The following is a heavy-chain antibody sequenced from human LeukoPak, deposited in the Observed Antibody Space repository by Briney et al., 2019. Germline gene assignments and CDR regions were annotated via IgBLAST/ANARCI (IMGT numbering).Heavy chain of an antibody. D-gene: IGHD6-6*01. Sequence: AGGSLRLSCAASGFTFSSYAMSWVRQAPGKGLEWVSAISGSGGSTYYADSLKGRFTISRDNSKNTLSLQMNSLRAEDTAVYYCAKDFRVLYSSSPSDYWGQGTLVTVS. CDR2: ISGSGGST. CDR3: AKDFRVLYSSSPSDY. V-gene: IGHV3-23*01. J-gene: IGHJ4*02. CDR1: GFTFSSYA.